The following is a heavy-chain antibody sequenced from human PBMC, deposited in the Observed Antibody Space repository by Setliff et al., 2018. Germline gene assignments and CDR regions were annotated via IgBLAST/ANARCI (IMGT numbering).Heavy chain of an antibody. J-gene: IGHJ4*02. Sequence: GESLKISCEASGFIFKNHALTWVRQVPGKGLEWVSAVSGGGDYTYYADSVKGRFTISRDNSKNTVYLHIKSLRADDTAVYFCSKAALDLELDSWGQGTLVTVSS. CDR1: GFIFKNHA. CDR3: SKAALDLELDS. D-gene: IGHD1-1*01. CDR2: VSGGGDYT. V-gene: IGHV3-23*01.